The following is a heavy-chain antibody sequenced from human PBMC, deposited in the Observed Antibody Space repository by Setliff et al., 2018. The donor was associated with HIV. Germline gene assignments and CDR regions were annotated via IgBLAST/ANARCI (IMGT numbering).Heavy chain of an antibody. CDR2: IYSSGTK. J-gene: IGHJ6*03. CDR1: GVTSGDYY. D-gene: IGHD2-15*01. Sequence: KTSETLSLTCTFSGVTSGDYYWTWIRQHPVKGLEWIGYIYSSGTKYYNPSLKSRLAISLDTSKNQFSLNLKSVTAADAAVYYCARGFCSGGFCHPNFYHYMDVWGKGTTVTVS. V-gene: IGHV4-31*03. CDR3: ARGFCSGGFCHPNFYHYMDV.